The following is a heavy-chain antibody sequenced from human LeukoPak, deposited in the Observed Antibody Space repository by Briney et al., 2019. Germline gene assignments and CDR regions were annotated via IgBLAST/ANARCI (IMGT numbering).Heavy chain of an antibody. J-gene: IGHJ4*02. V-gene: IGHV3-11*01. D-gene: IGHD6-19*01. CDR2: ISGASHI. CDR1: GFPFSDYY. CDR3: ARYQYSSGRIFDY. Sequence: GGSLRLSCAASGFPFSDYYMSWIRQAPGKGLEWVSYISGASHIYYADSVKGRFTISRDNAKNSLFLQMTSLRAEDTAVYYCARYQYSSGRIFDYWGQGTLVTVSS.